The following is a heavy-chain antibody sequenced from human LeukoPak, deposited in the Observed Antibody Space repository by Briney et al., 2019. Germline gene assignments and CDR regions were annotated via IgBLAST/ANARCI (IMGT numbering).Heavy chain of an antibody. CDR1: GFTFSSYW. V-gene: IGHV3-7*03. J-gene: IGHJ3*02. CDR2: IKQDGSER. D-gene: IGHD6-19*01. Sequence: GGSLRLSWAASGFTFSSYWMSWVRQAPGKGLEWVANIKQDGSERYYVDSVKGRFTISRDNAKNSLYLQMNSLRAEDTAVYYCARDPYSSGLLTFDIWGHGTMVTVSS. CDR3: ARDPYSSGLLTFDI.